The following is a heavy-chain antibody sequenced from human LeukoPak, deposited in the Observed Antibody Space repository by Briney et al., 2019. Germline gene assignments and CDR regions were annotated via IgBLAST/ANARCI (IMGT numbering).Heavy chain of an antibody. CDR1: GFTFSTYG. Sequence: GGSLRLSCAASGFTFSTYGMHWVRQAPGKGLEWVAFIWYDGSNKYYADSVKDRFTISRDNTKSTLFLEMTSLRAEDTAIYYCATRDSVPGGAMGDWGRGTTVTVSS. J-gene: IGHJ6*02. V-gene: IGHV3-30*02. CDR2: IWYDGSNK. D-gene: IGHD5/OR15-5a*01. CDR3: ATRDSVPGGAMGD.